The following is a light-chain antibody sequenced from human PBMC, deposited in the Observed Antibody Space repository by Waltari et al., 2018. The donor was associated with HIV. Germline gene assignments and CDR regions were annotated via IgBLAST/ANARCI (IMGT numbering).Light chain of an antibody. V-gene: IGLV1-44*01. CDR2: SNN. J-gene: IGLJ3*02. CDR3: AARDDSLNAWV. Sequence: QSVLTLPPSASGTPGRRGTISCSGNNSNVGSTPVTWYRQVPGTAPKLLMFSNNQRPSGVPDRFSGSKSGTSASLAIRGLKSEDEADYYCAARDDSLNAWVFGGGTKVTVL. CDR1: NSNVGSTP.